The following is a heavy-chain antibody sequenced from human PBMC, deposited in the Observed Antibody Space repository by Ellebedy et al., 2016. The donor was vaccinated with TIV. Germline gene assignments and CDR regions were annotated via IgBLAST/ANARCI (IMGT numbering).Heavy chain of an antibody. CDR3: ARGRVGSSWYGPYSFDY. J-gene: IGHJ4*02. V-gene: IGHV3-13*01. CDR1: GFTFSSYD. Sequence: GGSLRLSCAASGFTFSSYDMHWVRQGTGKGLEWVSAIGTPGDTYYPGSVKGRFTISRENAKNSLYLQMNSLRAGDTAVYYCARGRVGSSWYGPYSFDYWGQGTLVTVSS. CDR2: IGTPGDT. D-gene: IGHD6-13*01.